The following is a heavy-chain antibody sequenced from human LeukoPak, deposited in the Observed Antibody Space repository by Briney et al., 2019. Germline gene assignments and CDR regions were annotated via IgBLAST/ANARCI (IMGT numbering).Heavy chain of an antibody. J-gene: IGHJ4*02. D-gene: IGHD2-2*02. Sequence: GGSLRLSCAASGFTFSSYAMSWVRQAPGKGLEWVSSISSSSSYIYYADSVKGRFTISRDNAKNSLYLQMNSLRAEDTAVYYCARADSYCSSTSCYTYYFDYWGQGTLVTVSS. CDR1: GFTFSSYA. V-gene: IGHV3-21*01. CDR2: ISSSSSYI. CDR3: ARADSYCSSTSCYTYYFDY.